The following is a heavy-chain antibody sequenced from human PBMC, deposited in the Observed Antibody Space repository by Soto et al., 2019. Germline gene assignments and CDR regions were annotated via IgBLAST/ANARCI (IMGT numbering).Heavy chain of an antibody. V-gene: IGHV4-61*01. CDR2: IFFTGIT. J-gene: IGHJ6*02. CDR3: ARDGHGMDV. CDR1: GGSVTTGSYN. Sequence: QVQLQESGPGLVRPSETLSLTCTVSGGSVTTGSYNWSWIRRPPGKGLEWIGNIFFTGITHYNPSLKNRVTMSVDTSKNQFSLPVTSVTAADTAVYYCARDGHGMDVWGQGTTVTVSS.